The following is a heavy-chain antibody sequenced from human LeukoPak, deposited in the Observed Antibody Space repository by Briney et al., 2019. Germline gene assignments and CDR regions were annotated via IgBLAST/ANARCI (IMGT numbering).Heavy chain of an antibody. CDR2: MYSGGNT. CDR3: ARVQAVFQNFDY. V-gene: IGHV3-66*01. Sequence: GGSLRLSCAASGFTFSSSYTSWVRQAPGKGLEWVSVMYSGGNTYYSDSVKGRFTISRDKSKNTLYLQMNSLRAEDTAVYHCARVQAVFQNFDYWGQGTLVTVSS. CDR1: GFTFSSSY. J-gene: IGHJ4*02.